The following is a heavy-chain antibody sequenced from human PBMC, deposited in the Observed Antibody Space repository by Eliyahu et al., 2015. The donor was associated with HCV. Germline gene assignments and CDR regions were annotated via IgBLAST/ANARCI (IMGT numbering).Heavy chain of an antibody. D-gene: IGHD6-19*01. CDR1: GXSISSXXXY. CDR3: ARRRGEIVAGGDWFDP. V-gene: IGHV4-39*01. J-gene: IGHJ5*02. CDR2: IYYSGST. Sequence: QLQLQESGPGLVKPSETLSLTCXVSGXSISSXXXYXGWIRQPPGKGLEWIGXIYYSGSTYYNPSLKSRVTISVDTSKNQFSLKLSSVTAADTAVYYCARRRGEIVAGGDWFDPWGQGTLVTVSS.